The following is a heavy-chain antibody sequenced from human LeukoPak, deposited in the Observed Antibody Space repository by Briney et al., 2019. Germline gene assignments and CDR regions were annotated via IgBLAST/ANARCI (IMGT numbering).Heavy chain of an antibody. Sequence: PGGSLRLSCAASGFTFSISGMDWVRQAPGKGLEWVSSISASSSYIHYADSVKGRFTISRDNAKNSVYLQMNGLRADDAAVYFCARERDCGSFSCGTYYFESWGQGTLVTVSS. D-gene: IGHD2-2*01. CDR1: GFTFSISG. V-gene: IGHV3-21*01. CDR3: ARERDCGSFSCGTYYFES. J-gene: IGHJ4*02. CDR2: ISASSSYI.